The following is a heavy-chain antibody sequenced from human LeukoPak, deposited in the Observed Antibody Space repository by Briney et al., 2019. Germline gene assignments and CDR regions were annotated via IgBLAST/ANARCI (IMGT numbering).Heavy chain of an antibody. CDR3: ARHLDGYNPFDY. Sequence: KVGESLQISCKGSGYSFSSYWIAWVRQVPGKGLEYMGIINPGNSDIRYSPSFQGQVTISADKSISTAYLEWSSLKASDTAMYYCARHLDGYNPFDYWGQGTPVTVSS. J-gene: IGHJ4*02. D-gene: IGHD5-24*01. CDR1: GYSFSSYW. CDR2: INPGNSDI. V-gene: IGHV5-51*01.